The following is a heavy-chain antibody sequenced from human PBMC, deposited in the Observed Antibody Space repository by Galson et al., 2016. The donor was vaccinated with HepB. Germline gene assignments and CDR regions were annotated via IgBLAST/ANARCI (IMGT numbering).Heavy chain of an antibody. CDR2: IYPGDSDT. J-gene: IGHJ4*02. D-gene: IGHD6-13*01. CDR1: GYSYTHYW. V-gene: IGHV5-51*01. CDR3: ASPGTSSDWSY. Sequence: QSGAEVKKPGESLRISCKGLGYSYTHYWIAWVRQMPGRGLELMGMIYPGDSDTRYSPSFQGQVTISADKSFSSAYLQWNSLKASDSAMDFCASPGTSSDWSYWGQGTLVTVSS.